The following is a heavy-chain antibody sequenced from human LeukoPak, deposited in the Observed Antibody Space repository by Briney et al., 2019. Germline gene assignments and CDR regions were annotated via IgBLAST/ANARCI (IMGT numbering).Heavy chain of an antibody. CDR2: IYPGDSDT. V-gene: IGHV5-51*01. D-gene: IGHD2/OR15-2a*01. CDR1: GYGFTSSW. CDR3: AVGTTPYFIHY. J-gene: IGHJ4*02. Sequence: GESLKISCYGSGYGFTSSWIGWVRQMPGKGLEWMGFIYPGDSDTRYSPSFQAQVTISADKSIGTAFLQWRSLKASDTAIYYCAVGTTPYFIHYWGQGTLVTDSS.